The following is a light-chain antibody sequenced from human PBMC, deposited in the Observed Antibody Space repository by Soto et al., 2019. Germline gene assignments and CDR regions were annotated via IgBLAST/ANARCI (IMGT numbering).Light chain of an antibody. V-gene: IGKV2D-29*01. CDR2: EVS. CDR1: QSLVHSDGKTY. Sequence: DIVMTQTPLSLSVTPGQPASISCKSSQSLVHSDGKTYYYWYLQKPGQPPQLLIYEVSNRFPGVPDRVSCSGSRTDFPLKISRVESEDGGIYYCMQTIQLPWTGGQGTKVEL. J-gene: IGKJ1*01. CDR3: MQTIQLPWT.